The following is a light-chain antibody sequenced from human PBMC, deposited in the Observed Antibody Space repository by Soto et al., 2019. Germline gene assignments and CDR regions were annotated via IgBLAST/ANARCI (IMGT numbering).Light chain of an antibody. V-gene: IGKV3D-20*02. J-gene: IGKJ5*01. CDR2: EAS. CDR3: QQRSNWPPFT. Sequence: IVLTQSPGTLSLSPWERATLSCRASQSVSSSYLAWYQQKPGQAPRLLIYEASNRAAGIPARFSGSGSGTDFTLTISSLQSEDFAVYYCQQRSNWPPFTFGQGTRLEIK. CDR1: QSVSSSY.